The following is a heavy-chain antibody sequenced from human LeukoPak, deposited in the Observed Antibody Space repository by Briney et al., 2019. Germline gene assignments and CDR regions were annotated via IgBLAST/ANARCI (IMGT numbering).Heavy chain of an antibody. CDR2: INQDESEE. D-gene: IGHD2-2*01. CDR1: GFTFSSYG. V-gene: IGHV3-7*04. CDR3: ARGDAFSGDH. Sequence: GRSLRLSCAASGFTFSSYGMHWVRQAPGKGLEWVANINQDESEEYYVDSVKGRFTISRDNTKNSLFVQMNSLRADDTAVYYCARGDAFSGDHWGQGTLVTVSS. J-gene: IGHJ4*02.